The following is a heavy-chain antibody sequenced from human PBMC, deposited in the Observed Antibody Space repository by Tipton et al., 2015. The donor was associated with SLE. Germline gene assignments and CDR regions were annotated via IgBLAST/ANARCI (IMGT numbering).Heavy chain of an antibody. Sequence: TLSLTCAVSSGSITSNYWAWIRQPPGKGLNWVGYISQSRATNYHPSLKSRISISVDNSKSQFSLKMRSVTAADTAVYYCARRVSNGRFDVFDTWGRGTTVTVSS. CDR2: ISQSRAT. J-gene: IGHJ3*02. CDR3: ARRVSNGRFDVFDT. CDR1: SGSITSNY. D-gene: IGHD2-8*01. V-gene: IGHV4-59*01.